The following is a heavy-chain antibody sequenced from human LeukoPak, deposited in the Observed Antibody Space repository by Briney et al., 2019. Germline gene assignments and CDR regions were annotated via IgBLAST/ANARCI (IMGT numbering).Heavy chain of an antibody. CDR3: AKDLGWIHFAY. CDR2: MSSSDDGR. Sequence: GGSLRLSCATSGFSFSSYAMSWVRQAPGKGLEWVSAMSSSDDGRYYAASVRGRFTISRDTSRSTLYLQMNSLRAEDTAVYYCAKDLGWIHFAYWGQGTLVTVSS. J-gene: IGHJ4*02. V-gene: IGHV3-23*01. D-gene: IGHD5-18*01. CDR1: GFSFSSYA.